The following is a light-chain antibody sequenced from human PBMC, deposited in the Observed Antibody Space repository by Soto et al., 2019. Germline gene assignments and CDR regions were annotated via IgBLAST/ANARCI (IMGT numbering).Light chain of an antibody. CDR1: TGAAATNHY. Sequence: QAVVTQEPSLTVSPGGTVTLTCASSTGAAATNHYPYWFQQKPGRAPRTLIYDTNNRHSWAPARFSGSLLGGKPALTRSGAQPEDEAEYYCSLSYSGILVFGGGTKLTVL. J-gene: IGLJ3*02. V-gene: IGLV7-46*01. CDR2: DTN. CDR3: SLSYSGILV.